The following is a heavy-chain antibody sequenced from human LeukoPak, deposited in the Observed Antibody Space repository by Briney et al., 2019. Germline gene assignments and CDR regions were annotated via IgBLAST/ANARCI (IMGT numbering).Heavy chain of an antibody. CDR3: AKDPGYQVVYCFDY. Sequence: QPGGSLRLSCAASGFTFSSYSMSWVRQAPGKGLEWVSGISGSGGSTDYADSVKGRFTISRDNSKNTLYLQMNSLRVEDTAVYYCAKDPGYQVVYCFDYWGQGTLVTVSS. J-gene: IGHJ4*02. V-gene: IGHV3-23*01. CDR1: GFTFSSYS. CDR2: ISGSGGST. D-gene: IGHD2-2*01.